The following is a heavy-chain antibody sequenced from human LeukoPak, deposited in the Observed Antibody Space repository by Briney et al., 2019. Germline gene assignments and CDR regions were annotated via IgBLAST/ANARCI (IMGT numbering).Heavy chain of an antibody. Sequence: PSQTLSLTCAVSGGSISSGGYSWSWIRQPPGKGLEWIGYIYQSGSTYYNPSLKSRVTISVDRSKNQFSLKLSSVTAADTAVYYCARGKYYGSGSYFDYWGQGTLVTVSS. D-gene: IGHD3-10*01. V-gene: IGHV4-30-2*01. CDR2: IYQSGST. CDR1: GGSISSGGYS. CDR3: ARGKYYGSGSYFDY. J-gene: IGHJ4*02.